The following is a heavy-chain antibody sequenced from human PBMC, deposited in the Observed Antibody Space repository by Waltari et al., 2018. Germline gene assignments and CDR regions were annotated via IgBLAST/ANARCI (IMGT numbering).Heavy chain of an antibody. CDR2: RNYNVDIK. CDR1: GVIFEKYS. D-gene: IGHD1-26*01. J-gene: IGHJ1*01. CDR3: AKDVSWYTESGFFID. V-gene: IGHV3-23*01. Sequence: EGQLLESGGSLVPPGGSLTLSCLDSGVIFEKYSLSWVRQAPGGVLEVVACRNYNVDIKQYSASVGGRFVISRDNSKNMLYLEMSSLRVEDTAVYYCAKDVSWYTESGFFIDWGRGTLVTVSS.